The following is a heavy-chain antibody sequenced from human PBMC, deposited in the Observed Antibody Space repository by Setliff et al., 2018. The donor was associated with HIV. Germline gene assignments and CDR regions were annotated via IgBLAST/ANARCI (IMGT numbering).Heavy chain of an antibody. J-gene: IGHJ3*01. D-gene: IGHD1-1*01. V-gene: IGHV1-18*01. Sequence: ASVKVSCKGSGYTFTPYGISWVRQAPGQGLGWMGWINTYNGNTNYAQKLQGRVNMTKDTSTSTAYLELRRLRSDDTAVYFCARNKLSDAFDVWGPGTMVTVSS. CDR2: INTYNGNT. CDR3: ARNKLSDAFDV. CDR1: GYTFTPYG.